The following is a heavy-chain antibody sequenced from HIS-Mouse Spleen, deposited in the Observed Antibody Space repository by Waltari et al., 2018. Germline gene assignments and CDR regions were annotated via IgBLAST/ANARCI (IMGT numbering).Heavy chain of an antibody. CDR2: IYYSGRP. Sequence: QLQLQESGPGLVKPSETLSLTCTVSGGSISSSSYYWGWIRQPPGKGLEWIGSIYYSGRPTNNPSLKGRVTISVDTSKNQFALKLSSVTAADTAVYYCAREIPYSSSWYDWYFDLWGRGTLVTVSS. CDR3: AREIPYSSSWYDWYFDL. CDR1: GGSISSSSYY. V-gene: IGHV4-39*07. J-gene: IGHJ2*01. D-gene: IGHD6-13*01.